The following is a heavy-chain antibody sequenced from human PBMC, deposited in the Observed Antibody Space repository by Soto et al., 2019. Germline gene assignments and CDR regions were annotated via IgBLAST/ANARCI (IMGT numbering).Heavy chain of an antibody. Sequence: QVQLVQSGAEVKKPGSSVKVSCKASGGTFSSYAISWVRQAPGQGLEWMGGIIPIFGTANYAQKFQGRVTITADEATSTAYMALSSLRSEDTAVDYCARDGKAVISSFQHWGQGTLVTVSS. CDR2: IIPIFGTA. J-gene: IGHJ1*01. CDR1: GGTFSSYA. D-gene: IGHD1-26*01. CDR3: ARDGKAVISSFQH. V-gene: IGHV1-69*01.